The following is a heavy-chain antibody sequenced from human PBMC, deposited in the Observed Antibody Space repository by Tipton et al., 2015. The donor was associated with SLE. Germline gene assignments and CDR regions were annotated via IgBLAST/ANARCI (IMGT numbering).Heavy chain of an antibody. D-gene: IGHD6-13*01. Sequence: SLRLSCAASGFTFSSYSMNWVRQAPGKGLEWVSSISSSSYIYYADSVKGRFTISRDNAKNSLYLQMNSLRAEDTAVYYCARDLGSSWPGFDPWGQGTLVTVSS. CDR1: GFTFSSYS. J-gene: IGHJ5*02. CDR3: ARDLGSSWPGFDP. CDR2: ISSSSYI. V-gene: IGHV3-21*01.